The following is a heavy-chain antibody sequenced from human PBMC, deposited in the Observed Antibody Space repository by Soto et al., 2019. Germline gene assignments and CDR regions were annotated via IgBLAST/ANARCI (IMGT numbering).Heavy chain of an antibody. D-gene: IGHD6-19*01. J-gene: IGHJ4*02. CDR3: ARGPGRAEAGKFDY. CDR2: IYYIGSA. Sequence: QVPLQESGPGLVKPSETLSLTCTVSGGSISSYYWSWIRQSPGKGLEWIGYIYYIGSANYNPSLNSRVTISVDTSKNQFSLKLSSVTAADTAVYYCARGPGRAEAGKFDYWGQGTLVTVSS. V-gene: IGHV4-59*01. CDR1: GGSISSYY.